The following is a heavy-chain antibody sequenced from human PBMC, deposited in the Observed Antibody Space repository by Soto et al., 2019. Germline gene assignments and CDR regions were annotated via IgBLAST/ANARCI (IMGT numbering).Heavy chain of an antibody. J-gene: IGHJ4*02. D-gene: IGHD3-9*01. CDR3: ATSLPVSHFDVLGDYLES. CDR2: ISGSLGTT. Sequence: GSLRLSRAASGFTFSSYAMSWVRQAPGKGLEWVSGISGSLGTTYYADSVKGRFTISRDNSKSTLYLQMNSLGAEDTAVYYCATSLPVSHFDVLGDYLESLVQGTLVTVSS. V-gene: IGHV3-23*01. CDR1: GFTFSSYA.